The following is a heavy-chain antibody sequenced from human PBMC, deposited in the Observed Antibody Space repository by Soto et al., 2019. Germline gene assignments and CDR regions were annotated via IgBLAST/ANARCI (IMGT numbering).Heavy chain of an antibody. V-gene: IGHV3-7*01. D-gene: IGHD6-19*01. CDR3: ARVAYSNGWIFEY. CDR1: GFTLSSGC. Sequence: PGWSLRLSCAASGFTLSSGCMSLVRQAPGKGLEWVVNIKQDGSEKYYVDSVKGRFTITRDNDKNSLYLQMNSLRAEDSAVYFCARVAYSNGWIFEYWGKGTLVTVSS. CDR2: IKQDGSEK. J-gene: IGHJ4*01.